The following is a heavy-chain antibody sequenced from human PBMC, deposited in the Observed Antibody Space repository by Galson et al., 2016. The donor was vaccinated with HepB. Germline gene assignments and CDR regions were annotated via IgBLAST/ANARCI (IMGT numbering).Heavy chain of an antibody. V-gene: IGHV3-21*01. CDR3: ARGISGWYSGS. D-gene: IGHD6-19*01. CDR1: GFTLSTSN. CDR2: ITWDGTAT. J-gene: IGHJ2*01. Sequence: SLRLSCAASGFTLSTSNMNWVRQAPGKGLEWVSSITWDGTATRYADSVKGRFTISRDSAKNSLLLQMNSLRAEDTAVYYCARGISGWYSGSWGRGTLVTVSS.